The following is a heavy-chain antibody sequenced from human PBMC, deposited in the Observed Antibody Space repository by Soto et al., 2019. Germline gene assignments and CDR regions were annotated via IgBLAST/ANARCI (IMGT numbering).Heavy chain of an antibody. V-gene: IGHV3-33*01. Sequence: GGSLRLSCAASGFTFSSYGMHWVRQAPGKGLEWVAVIWYDGSNKYYADSVKGRFTISRDNSKNTLYLQMNSLRAEDTAVYYCARDGELSMVEDYWGQGTLVTVSS. CDR2: IWYDGSNK. D-gene: IGHD3-10*01. J-gene: IGHJ4*02. CDR3: ARDGELSMVEDY. CDR1: GFTFSSYG.